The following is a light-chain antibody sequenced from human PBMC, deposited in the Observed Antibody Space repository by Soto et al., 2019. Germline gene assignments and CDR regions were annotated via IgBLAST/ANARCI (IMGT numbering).Light chain of an antibody. J-gene: IGKJ1*01. CDR3: QQYNSYPWT. CDR2: DAS. CDR1: QSISSW. Sequence: DIQMTQSPSTLSASVGDRVPITCRASQSISSWLAWYQQKPGKAPKLLIYDASSLDSGVPSMFSGSGSGTEFTLTISNLQPDDFATYYCQQYNSYPWTFGQGTKVDIK. V-gene: IGKV1-5*01.